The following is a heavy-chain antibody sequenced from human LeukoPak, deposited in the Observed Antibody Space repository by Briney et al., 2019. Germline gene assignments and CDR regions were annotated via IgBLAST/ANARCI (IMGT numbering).Heavy chain of an antibody. CDR2: ISSSGSTI. J-gene: IGHJ4*02. CDR3: ASLYGAYGSDY. V-gene: IGHV3-48*03. CDR1: GFTFSSYQ. Sequence: GGSLRLSCAASGFTFSSYQMKWVRQAPGKGLEWVSYISSSGSTIYYADYVKGPFTISRDNAKNSLYLQMNSLRADDTAGYYCASLYGAYGSDYWGQGTLVTVSS. D-gene: IGHD4-17*01.